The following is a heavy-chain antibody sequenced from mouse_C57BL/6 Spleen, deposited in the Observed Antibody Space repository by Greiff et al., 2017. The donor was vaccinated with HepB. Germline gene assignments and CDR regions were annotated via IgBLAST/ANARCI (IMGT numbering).Heavy chain of an antibody. D-gene: IGHD2-3*01. CDR2: IYPGGGYT. CDR1: GYTFTNYW. Sequence: VQLQQSGAELVRPGTSVKMSCKASGYTFTNYWIGWAKQRPGHGLEWIGDIYPGGGYTNYNEKFKGKATLTADKSSSTAYMQFSSLTSEDSAIYYCARYHDGYWTNFDYWGQGTTLTVSS. V-gene: IGHV1-63*01. CDR3: ARYHDGYWTNFDY. J-gene: IGHJ2*01.